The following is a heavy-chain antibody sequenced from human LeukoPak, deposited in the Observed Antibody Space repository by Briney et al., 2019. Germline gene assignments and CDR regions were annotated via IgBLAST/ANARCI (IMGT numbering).Heavy chain of an antibody. CDR2: ISISRSYI. Sequence: PGGSLRLSCAASGFTFSSYSMNWVRQAPGKGLEWVSFISISRSYIYYADSVKGRFTISRDNAKNSLYLQMNSLRAEDTAVYYCARESVLVPAADYYYYYMDVWGKGTTVTVSS. J-gene: IGHJ6*03. V-gene: IGHV3-21*01. D-gene: IGHD2-2*01. CDR1: GFTFSSYS. CDR3: ARESVLVPAADYYYYYMDV.